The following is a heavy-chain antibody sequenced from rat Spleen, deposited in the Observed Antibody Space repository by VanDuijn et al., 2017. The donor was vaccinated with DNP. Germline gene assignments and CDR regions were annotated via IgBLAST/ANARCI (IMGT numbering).Heavy chain of an antibody. V-gene: IGHV3-1*01. CDR1: GYSITSNY. CDR2: IGYSGST. J-gene: IGHJ2*01. Sequence: EVQLQESGPGLVKPSQSLSLTCSVTGYSITSNYWGWIRKFPGNKMEWIGHIGYSGSTNYNPSLKGRISITSDTSKNQFFLQVNSVTTEDTATYYCARWSNFFDYWGQGVMVTVSS. CDR3: ARWSNFFDY.